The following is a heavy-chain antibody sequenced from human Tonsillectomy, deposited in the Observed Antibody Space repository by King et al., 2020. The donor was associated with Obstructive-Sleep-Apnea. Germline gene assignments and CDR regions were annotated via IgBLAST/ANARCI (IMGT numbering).Heavy chain of an antibody. D-gene: IGHD3-22*01. J-gene: IGHJ2*01. CDR2: IDPSDSYT. Sequence: QLVQSGAEVKKPGESLRISCKGSGYTFTNYWTSWVRQMPGKGLEWMGRIDPSDSYTNYSPSFQGHVTISADKSSSTASLQWSSLKASDTAMYYCARGFYYDSSGYPNWYFDLWGRGTLVTVSS. CDR1: GYTFTNYW. CDR3: ARGFYYDSSGYPNWYFDL. V-gene: IGHV5-10-1*03.